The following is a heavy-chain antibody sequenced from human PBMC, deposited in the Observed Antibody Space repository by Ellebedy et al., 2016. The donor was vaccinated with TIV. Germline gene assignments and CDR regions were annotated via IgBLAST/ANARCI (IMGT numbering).Heavy chain of an antibody. V-gene: IGHV1-18*01. CDR2: ISDYNGDI. CDR1: GYTFTSFG. Sequence: ASVQVSCXASGYTFTSFGLSWVRQAPGQGLEWMGWISDYNGDINYAQNFQGRVAMTTDTATSTVYVDLRSLRSDDTAVYYCARVSVDVVIGYHYFYMDIWGKGTTVTVSS. D-gene: IGHD6-6*01. CDR3: ARVSVDVVIGYHYFYMDI. J-gene: IGHJ6*03.